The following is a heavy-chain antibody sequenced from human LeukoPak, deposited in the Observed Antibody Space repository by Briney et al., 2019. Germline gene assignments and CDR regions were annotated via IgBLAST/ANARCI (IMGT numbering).Heavy chain of an antibody. V-gene: IGHV3-49*04. CDR1: GFTFGDYA. J-gene: IGHJ4*02. Sequence: PGGSLRLSCTASGFTFGDYAMSWVRQAPGKGLEWVGFIRSKAYGGTTEYAASVKGRFTISRDDSKSIAYLQMNSLKTEDTAVYYCTRKGYCSGGSCYYLGYYFDYWGQGTLVTVSS. CDR3: TRKGYCSGGSCYYLGYYFDY. CDR2: IRSKAYGGTT. D-gene: IGHD2-15*01.